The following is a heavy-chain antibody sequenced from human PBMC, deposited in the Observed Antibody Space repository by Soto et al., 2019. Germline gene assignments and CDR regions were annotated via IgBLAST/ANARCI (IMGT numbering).Heavy chain of an antibody. J-gene: IGHJ4*02. D-gene: IGHD6-19*01. CDR1: GDSMNPYY. CDR2: TYFSGST. Sequence: SETLSLTCTVSGDSMNPYYWSWIRQPPGKGLEWIGYTYFSGSTNFNPSLKSRVTLSLDTSKRQFFLKLTSVTAADTAVYYCARAWAVPGSHWGDWGRGTLVTVSS. V-gene: IGHV4-59*01. CDR3: ARAWAVPGSHWGD.